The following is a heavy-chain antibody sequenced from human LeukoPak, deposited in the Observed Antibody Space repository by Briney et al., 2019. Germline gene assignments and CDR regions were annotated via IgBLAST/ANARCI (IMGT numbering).Heavy chain of an antibody. CDR3: ARHTYDSSGYYYLAYYFDY. CDR2: IYYSGST. CDR1: GVSISSSSYY. V-gene: IGHV4-39*01. D-gene: IGHD3-22*01. Sequence: PSETLSLTCTVSGVSISSSSYYWGWIRQPPGKGLEWIGSIYYSGSTYYNPSLKSRVTISVDTSKNQFSLKLSSVTAADTAVYYCARHTYDSSGYYYLAYYFDYWGQGTLVTVSS. J-gene: IGHJ4*02.